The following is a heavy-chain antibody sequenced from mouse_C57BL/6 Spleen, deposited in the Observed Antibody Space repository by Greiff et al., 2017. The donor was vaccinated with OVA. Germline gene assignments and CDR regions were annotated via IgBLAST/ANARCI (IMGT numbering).Heavy chain of an antibody. Sequence: EVKVVESGGDLVKPGGSLKLSCAASGFTFSSYGMSWVRQTPDKRLEWVATISSGGSYTYYPDSVKGRFTISRDNAKNTLYLQMSSLKSEDTAMYYCASLYGSSFHWYFDVWGTGTTVTVSS. CDR1: GFTFSSYG. CDR3: ASLYGSSFHWYFDV. D-gene: IGHD1-1*01. J-gene: IGHJ1*03. CDR2: ISSGGSYT. V-gene: IGHV5-6*01.